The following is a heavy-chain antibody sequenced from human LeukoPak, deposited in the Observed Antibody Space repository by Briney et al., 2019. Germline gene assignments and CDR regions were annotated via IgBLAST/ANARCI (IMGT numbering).Heavy chain of an antibody. CDR3: ATSVVPATPFDY. J-gene: IGHJ4*02. V-gene: IGHV3-72*01. Sequence: GGSLRLSCAASGFTFSDHYMDWVRQAPGKGLEWVGRSRNKANSYTTEYAASVEGRFTISRDNSKNSMFLHMNNLKTEDTAMYYCATSVVPATPFDYWGQGTLVTVSS. CDR1: GFTFSDHY. D-gene: IGHD2-21*02. CDR2: SRNKANSYTT.